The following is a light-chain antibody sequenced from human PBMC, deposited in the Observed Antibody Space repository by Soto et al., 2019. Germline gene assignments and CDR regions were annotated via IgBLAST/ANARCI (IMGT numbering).Light chain of an antibody. CDR1: QSISSY. Sequence: DIQMTQSPSSLSASVGDRVTITCRASQSISSYLNWYQQKPGKAPKLLIYAASSLQSGVPSRFSGSGSGTDFTLTIISLQPEDFATYYCQQSYSTPMYTFGQGTKLEIK. V-gene: IGKV1-39*01. CDR2: AAS. J-gene: IGKJ2*01. CDR3: QQSYSTPMYT.